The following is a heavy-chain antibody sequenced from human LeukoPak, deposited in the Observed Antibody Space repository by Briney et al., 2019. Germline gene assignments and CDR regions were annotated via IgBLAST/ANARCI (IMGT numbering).Heavy chain of an antibody. V-gene: IGHV1-2*02. Sequence: ASVKVSCKASGYSFTGYYMHWVRQAPGQGLERMGCINPNSGGTDYAQKFQGRVTMTRDTSISTAYMELSRLTSDDTAAYYCAGLSGYDPYYFDYWGQGTLVAVSS. J-gene: IGHJ4*02. CDR1: GYSFTGYY. CDR2: INPNSGGT. D-gene: IGHD5-12*01. CDR3: AGLSGYDPYYFDY.